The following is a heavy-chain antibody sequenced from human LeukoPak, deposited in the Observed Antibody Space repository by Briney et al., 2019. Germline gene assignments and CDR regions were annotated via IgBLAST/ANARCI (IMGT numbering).Heavy chain of an antibody. CDR1: GFTFSSYS. CDR3: ARAGDFWSGYYLDWFDP. CDR2: ISSSSYI. Sequence: KPGGSLRLSCAASGFTFSSYSMNWVRQAPGKGLEWVSSISSSSYIYYADSVKGRFTISRDNAKNSLYLQMNSLRAEETAVYYCARAGDFWSGYYLDWFDPWGQGTLVTVSS. J-gene: IGHJ5*02. D-gene: IGHD3-3*01. V-gene: IGHV3-21*01.